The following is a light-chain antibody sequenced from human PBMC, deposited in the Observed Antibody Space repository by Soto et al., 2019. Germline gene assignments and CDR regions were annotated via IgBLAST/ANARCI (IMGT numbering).Light chain of an antibody. CDR3: QHSYTYPYT. V-gene: IGKV1-5*03. CDR1: QSINNL. CDR2: KAS. Sequence: DIQMTQSPSTLSASVGGRVTISCRASQSINNLLAWYQQKPGKTPKLLIYKASSLESGVPSRFSGSGSGTDFTLTISSLQPDDFATYYCQHSYTYPYTFGQGTKLEIK. J-gene: IGKJ2*01.